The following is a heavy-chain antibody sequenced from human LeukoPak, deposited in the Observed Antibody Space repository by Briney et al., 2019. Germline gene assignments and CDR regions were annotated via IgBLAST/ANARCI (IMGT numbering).Heavy chain of an antibody. CDR2: ISSSSRTI. D-gene: IGHD4-17*01. V-gene: IGHV3-48*01. Sequence: PGGSLRLSCAASGFTFSSYHMNWVRQAPGKGLEWVSYISSSSRTIYYTDSVKGRFTISRDNAKNSLYLQMNSLRAEDTAVYYCARSWHDYGVYVFGYYFDYWGQGTLVTVSS. CDR1: GFTFSSYH. J-gene: IGHJ4*02. CDR3: ARSWHDYGVYVFGYYFDY.